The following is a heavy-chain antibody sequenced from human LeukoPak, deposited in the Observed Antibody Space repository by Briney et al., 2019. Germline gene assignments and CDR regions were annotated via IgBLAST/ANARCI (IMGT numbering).Heavy chain of an antibody. CDR1: GFIFSNAW. CDR3: TTARSYYGMDV. CDR2: IQSKADGGTA. V-gene: IGHV3-15*01. Sequence: PGVSLRLSCAASGFIFSNAWMSWVRQAPGKGLEWVGRIQSKADGGTAGSAAPVKGRFTISRDDSKNTLYLEMNNLKTDDSAVYYCTTARSYYGMDVWGQGTTVTVSS. J-gene: IGHJ6*02.